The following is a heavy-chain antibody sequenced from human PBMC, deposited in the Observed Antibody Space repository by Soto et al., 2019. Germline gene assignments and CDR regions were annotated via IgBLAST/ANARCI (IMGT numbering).Heavy chain of an antibody. V-gene: IGHV4-59*01. Sequence: ETLSLTCTVSGGSISSYYWSWIRQPPGKGLEWIGYIYYSGSTNYNPSLKSRVTISVDTSKNQFSLKLSSVTAADTAVYYCAREDYDFWSGTPNWFDPWGQGTLVTVSS. CDR1: GGSISSYY. CDR3: AREDYDFWSGTPNWFDP. J-gene: IGHJ5*02. CDR2: IYYSGST. D-gene: IGHD3-3*01.